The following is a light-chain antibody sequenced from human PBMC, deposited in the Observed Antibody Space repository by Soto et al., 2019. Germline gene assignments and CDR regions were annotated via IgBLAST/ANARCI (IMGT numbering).Light chain of an antibody. CDR3: SSYAGRNNFYV. Sequence: QSALTQPASVSGSAGQSITISCSGTMRDVGAYNLVSWYQQHPGTAPKLIIYEVRNRPSGISSRFSGSRSGNTASLTISGLQSEDEGDYYCSSYAGRNNFYVFGTGTKLTVL. V-gene: IGLV2-14*01. J-gene: IGLJ1*01. CDR2: EVR. CDR1: MRDVGAYNL.